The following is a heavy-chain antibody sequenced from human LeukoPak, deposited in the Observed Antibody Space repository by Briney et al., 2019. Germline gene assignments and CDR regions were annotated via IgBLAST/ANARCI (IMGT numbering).Heavy chain of an antibody. Sequence: GGSLRLSCAASGFTFSSYAVNWVRQAPGKGLEWVSAISGSGGSIYYADSVKGRFTISRDNSKNTLYLQMNNLGAEDTAVYYCARDQRSSSWSFDYWGQGTLVTVSS. CDR3: ARDQRSSSWSFDY. D-gene: IGHD6-13*01. CDR1: GFTFSSYA. J-gene: IGHJ4*02. V-gene: IGHV3-23*01. CDR2: ISGSGGSI.